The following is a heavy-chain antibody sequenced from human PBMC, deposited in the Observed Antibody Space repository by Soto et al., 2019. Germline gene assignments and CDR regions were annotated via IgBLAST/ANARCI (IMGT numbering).Heavy chain of an antibody. Sequence: PGEALKSSWKGSGYSFTSYWIGWVRQMPGKGLEWMGSIYPGDSDTRYSPSFQGQVTIPEEKSISTDYLKWSRLKASDTAMYYCARHTKGRERWLQLNVGDGMDXWGQGTTVTVS. D-gene: IGHD5-12*01. J-gene: IGHJ6*02. CDR3: ARHTKGRERWLQLNVGDGMDX. CDR2: IYPGDSDT. CDR1: GYSFTSYW. V-gene: IGHV5-51*01.